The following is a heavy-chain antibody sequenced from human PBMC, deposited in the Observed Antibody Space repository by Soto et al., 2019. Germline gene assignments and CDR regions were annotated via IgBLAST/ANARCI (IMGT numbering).Heavy chain of an antibody. CDR3: AGRSFSSGWDFDY. CDR2: INLSVGTT. Sequence: QVHLVQSGAEVKKPGASVKVSCKASGYTFTTYYMHWARQVPGQGLEWMGIINLSVGTTTYAQKFQGRVTMTRDTSTSTVYMELSSLRSEDTAVYYCAGRSFSSGWDFDYWGQGTLVTVSS. CDR1: GYTFTTYY. D-gene: IGHD6-19*01. V-gene: IGHV1-46*01. J-gene: IGHJ4*02.